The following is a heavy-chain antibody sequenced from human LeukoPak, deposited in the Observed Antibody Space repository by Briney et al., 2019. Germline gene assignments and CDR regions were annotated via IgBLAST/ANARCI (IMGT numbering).Heavy chain of an antibody. Sequence: SETLSLTCTVSGGSITTYYWSWIRQPAGKGLEWIGRFHSSGSTSYNPSLKSRITMSMDTSKNHFSLKLSSVTDADTAVYYCARAHHLDYGDWFDPWRQGTLVTVSS. J-gene: IGHJ5*02. V-gene: IGHV4-4*07. D-gene: IGHD4-17*01. CDR3: ARAHHLDYGDWFDP. CDR2: FHSSGST. CDR1: GGSITTYY.